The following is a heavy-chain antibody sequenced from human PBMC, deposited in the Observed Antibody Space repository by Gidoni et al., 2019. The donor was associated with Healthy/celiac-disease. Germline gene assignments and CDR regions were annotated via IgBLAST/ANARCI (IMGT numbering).Heavy chain of an antibody. Sequence: QVQLQQWGAGLLKPSETLSLTCAVYGGSFSGYYWSWIRQPPGKGLEWIGEINHSGSTNYNPSLKSRVTISVDTSKNQFSLKLSSVTAADTAVYYCARGPSYGSGSYRWFDPWGQGTLVTVSS. CDR1: GGSFSGYY. CDR3: ARGPSYGSGSYRWFDP. D-gene: IGHD3-10*01. J-gene: IGHJ5*02. CDR2: INHSGST. V-gene: IGHV4-34*01.